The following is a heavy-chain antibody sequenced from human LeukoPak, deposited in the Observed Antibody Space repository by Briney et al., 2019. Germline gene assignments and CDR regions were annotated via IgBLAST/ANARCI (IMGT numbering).Heavy chain of an antibody. V-gene: IGHV1-18*01. CDR2: ISAYNGNT. D-gene: IGHD4-17*01. Sequence: GASVKVSCKASGYTLTSYGISWVRHAPGQGLEWMGWISAYNGNTNYAQKLQGRGTMTTDTSTSTAYMELRSWRSDDTAVYYWARDLLTTALYYYGYGMDVWGQGNTGTVSS. CDR1: GYTLTSYG. J-gene: IGHJ6*01. CDR3: ARDLLTTALYYYGYGMDV.